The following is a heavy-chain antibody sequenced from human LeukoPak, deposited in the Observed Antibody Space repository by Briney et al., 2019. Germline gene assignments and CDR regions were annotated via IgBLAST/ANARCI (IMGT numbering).Heavy chain of an antibody. J-gene: IGHJ4*02. CDR3: ARALVTAILYED. V-gene: IGHV4-61*01. CDR2: IYYSGGT. CDR1: GGSFSSGSYY. D-gene: IGHD2-21*02. Sequence: SETLSLTCSVSGGSFSSGSYYWSWIRQPPGKGLEWIGYIYYSGGTNYNPSLKSRVTISVDTSKNQFSLKLSSVTAADTAVYCCARALVTAILYEDWGQGTLVTVSS.